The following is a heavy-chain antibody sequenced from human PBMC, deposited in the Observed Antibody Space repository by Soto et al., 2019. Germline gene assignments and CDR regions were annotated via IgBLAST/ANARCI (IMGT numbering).Heavy chain of an antibody. V-gene: IGHV1-18*01. D-gene: IGHD4-17*01. CDR1: GYTFTSYG. CDR3: ARDLHGDPYY. J-gene: IGHJ4*02. Sequence: QVQLVQSGAEVKKPGASVKVSCKASGYTFTSYGISWVRQAPGQGLEWRGWISAYNGNTNYAQKLQGRGTMTTDTTTSTAEMELRSLRTGDTGVYYCARDLHGDPYYWGQGTMVTVSS. CDR2: ISAYNGNT.